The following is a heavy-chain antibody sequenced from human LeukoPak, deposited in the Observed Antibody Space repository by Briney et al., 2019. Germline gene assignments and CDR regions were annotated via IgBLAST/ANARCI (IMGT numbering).Heavy chain of an antibody. CDR2: ISGYNGNT. V-gene: IGHV1-18*01. J-gene: IGHJ3*02. D-gene: IGHD3-16*02. CDR3: ARTREYDYVWGSYRYTPDAFDI. CDR1: GYTFSSYG. Sequence: GASVKVSCKASGYTFSSYGISWVRQAPGQGLEWMGWISGYNGNTDYAQKVQGRVTMTRDTSISTAYMELSRLRSDDTAVYYCARTREYDYVWGSYRYTPDAFDIWGQGTMVTVSS.